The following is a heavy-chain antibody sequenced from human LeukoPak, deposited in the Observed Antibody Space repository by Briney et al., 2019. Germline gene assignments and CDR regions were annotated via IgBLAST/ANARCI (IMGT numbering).Heavy chain of an antibody. CDR1: GFTSSTYW. CDR2: IKQDGSET. J-gene: IGHJ6*02. D-gene: IGHD3-10*01. Sequence: GGSLRLSCAASGFTSSTYWMSWVRQAPGKGLEWVASIKQDGSETYYVDSVKGRFTLSRDNAKNSLYLQMNSLRDEDTAVYYCARGSGYYGMDVWGQGTTVTVSS. CDR3: ARGSGYYGMDV. V-gene: IGHV3-7*01.